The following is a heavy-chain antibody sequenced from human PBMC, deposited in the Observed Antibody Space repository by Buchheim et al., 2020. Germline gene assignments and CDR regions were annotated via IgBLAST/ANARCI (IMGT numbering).Heavy chain of an antibody. CDR3: ARDYYDSSGYYFFDY. D-gene: IGHD3-22*01. V-gene: IGHV3-30*04. J-gene: IGHJ4*02. CDR2: ISYDGSNK. Sequence: QVQLVESGGGVVQPGRSLRLSCAASGFTFSSYAMHWVRQAPGTGLEWVAVISYDGSNKYYADSVKGRFTISRDNSKNTLYLQMNSLRAEDTAVYYCARDYYDSSGYYFFDYWGQGTL. CDR1: GFTFSSYA.